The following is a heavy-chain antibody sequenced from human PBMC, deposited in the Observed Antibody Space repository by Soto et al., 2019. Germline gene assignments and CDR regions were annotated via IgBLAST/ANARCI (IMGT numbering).Heavy chain of an antibody. D-gene: IGHD6-13*01. CDR1: GFTFSNAW. J-gene: IGHJ6*03. V-gene: IGHV3-15*01. CDR2: IKSKTDGGTT. Sequence: GGSLRLSCAASGFTFSNAWMSWVRQAPGKGLEWVGRIKSKTDGGTTDYAAPVKGRFTISRDDSKNTRYLQMNSLKTEDTAVYYCTTAAGSSWYEDYYYYYMDVWGKGTTVTVSS. CDR3: TTAAGSSWYEDYYYYYMDV.